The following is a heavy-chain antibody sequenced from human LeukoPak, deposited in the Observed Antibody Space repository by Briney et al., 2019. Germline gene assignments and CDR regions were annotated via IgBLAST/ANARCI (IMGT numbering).Heavy chain of an antibody. Sequence: PGGSLRLSCAASGFTFSSYSMNWVRQAPGKGLEWVSAISGSGGSTYYADSVKGRFTISRDNSKNTLYLQMNSLRAEDTAVYYCAKGRRDSSGWPYYFDYWGQGTLVTVSS. CDR2: ISGSGGST. CDR3: AKGRRDSSGWPYYFDY. CDR1: GFTFSSYS. D-gene: IGHD6-19*01. J-gene: IGHJ4*02. V-gene: IGHV3-23*01.